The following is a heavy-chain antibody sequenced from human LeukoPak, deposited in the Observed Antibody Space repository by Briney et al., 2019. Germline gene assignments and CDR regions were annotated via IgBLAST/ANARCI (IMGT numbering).Heavy chain of an antibody. CDR2: INYSGST. CDR1: GGSISSGDYY. D-gene: IGHD3-10*01. Sequence: SETLSLTCTVSGGSISSGDYYWSWIRHPPGKGLEWIRYINYSGSTYYNPSLQSRVTISVDTSKNQFSLKLSSVTAADTAVYYCARESNKVVRGVIITHAFVYWGQGTLVTVSS. V-gene: IGHV4-30-4*08. J-gene: IGHJ4*02. CDR3: ARESNKVVRGVIITHAFVY.